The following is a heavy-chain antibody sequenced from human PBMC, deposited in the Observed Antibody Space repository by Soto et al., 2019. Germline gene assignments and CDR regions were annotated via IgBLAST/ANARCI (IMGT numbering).Heavy chain of an antibody. CDR2: IYYSGST. J-gene: IGHJ4*02. Sequence: SETLSLTCTVSGGSISSSSYYWGWIRQPPGKGLEGIGSIYYSGSTYYNPSLKSRVTISVDTSKNQFSLKLSSVTAADTAVYYCARHGVWFGELSAHFDYWGQGTLVTVSS. V-gene: IGHV4-39*01. D-gene: IGHD3-10*01. CDR3: ARHGVWFGELSAHFDY. CDR1: GGSISSSSYY.